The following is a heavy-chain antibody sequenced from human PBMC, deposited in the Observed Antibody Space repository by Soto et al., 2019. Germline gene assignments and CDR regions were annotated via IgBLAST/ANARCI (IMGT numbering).Heavy chain of an antibody. CDR2: IIPILGIA. CDR3: AREGCYGGNFYYFGMYV. D-gene: IGHD4-17*01. J-gene: IGHJ6*02. CDR1: GGTFSSYA. Sequence: ASVKVSCKASGGTFSSYAISWVRQAPGQGLEWMGRIIPILGIANYAQKFQGRVTITADKSTSTAYMELSSLRSEDTAAYYCAREGCYGGNFYYFGMYVWGQGTTVTVSS. V-gene: IGHV1-69*04.